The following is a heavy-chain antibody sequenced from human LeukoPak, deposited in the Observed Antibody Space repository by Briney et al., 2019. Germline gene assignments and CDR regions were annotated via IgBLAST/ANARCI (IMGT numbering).Heavy chain of an antibody. Sequence: GGSLRLSCAASGFTFSSYAMHWVRQAPGKGLEWVAVISYDGSNKYYADSVKGRFTISRDNSKNTLYLQMNSLRDEDTAVYYCARDLGYSYGNDFDYWGQGTLVTVSS. CDR3: ARDLGYSYGNDFDY. J-gene: IGHJ4*02. V-gene: IGHV3-30-3*01. D-gene: IGHD5-18*01. CDR2: ISYDGSNK. CDR1: GFTFSSYA.